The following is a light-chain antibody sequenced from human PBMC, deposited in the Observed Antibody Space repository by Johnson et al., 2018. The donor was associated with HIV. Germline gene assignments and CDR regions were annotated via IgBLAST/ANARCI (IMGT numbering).Light chain of an antibody. CDR2: DNN. J-gene: IGLJ1*01. V-gene: IGLV1-51*01. CDR1: SSNIGNNY. CDR3: GTWDSGLSAGGV. Sequence: QLVLTQPPSVSAAPGQKVTISCSGSSSNIGNNYVSWYQQLPGTAPKLLIYDNNKRPSGIPDRFSGSTSGTSATLGITALQTGDEADYYCGTWDSGLSAGGVFGTGTKVTVL.